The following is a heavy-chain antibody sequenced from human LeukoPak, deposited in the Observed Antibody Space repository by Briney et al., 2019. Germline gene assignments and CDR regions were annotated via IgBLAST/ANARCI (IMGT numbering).Heavy chain of an antibody. CDR3: AKDVGTWSLVVVVAAIDY. Sequence: GGSLRLSCAASGFTFTSYAMSWVRQAPGKGLEWVSAISGSGGSTYYADSVEGRFTISRDNSKNTLYLQMNSLRAEDTAVYYCAKDVGTWSLVVVVAAIDYWGQGTLVTVSS. CDR2: ISGSGGST. D-gene: IGHD2-15*01. J-gene: IGHJ4*02. V-gene: IGHV3-23*01. CDR1: GFTFTSYA.